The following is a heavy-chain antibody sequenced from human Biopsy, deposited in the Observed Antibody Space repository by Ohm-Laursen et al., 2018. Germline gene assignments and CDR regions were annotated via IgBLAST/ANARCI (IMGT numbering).Heavy chain of an antibody. Sequence: SLRLSCTASGFTFTSYAMHWVRQDPGKGLEWVAVISYDGSGEYYADSLQGRFIISRDNPKNTVDLQMNSLRAEDTAVYFCARDGKRWDYSTYFSWHFDLWGRGTLVTVSS. CDR1: GFTFTSYA. V-gene: IGHV3-30*03. CDR3: ARDGKRWDYSTYFSWHFDL. CDR2: ISYDGSGE. D-gene: IGHD4-11*01. J-gene: IGHJ2*01.